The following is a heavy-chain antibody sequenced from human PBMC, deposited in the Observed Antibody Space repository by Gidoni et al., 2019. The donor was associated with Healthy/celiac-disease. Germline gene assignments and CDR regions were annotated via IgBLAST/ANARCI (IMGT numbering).Heavy chain of an antibody. CDR2: ISGSGGST. J-gene: IGHJ3*02. CDR1: GFTFSSSA. CDR3: AKDPAPHYYGSGSPAFDI. Sequence: EVQLLESGGGLVPPGGSLRLSCAASGFTFSSSAMSWVRPAPGKGLEWVSAISGSGGSTYYADSVKGRFTISRDNSKNTLYLQMNSLRAEDTAVYYCAKDPAPHYYGSGSPAFDIWGQGTMVTVSS. V-gene: IGHV3-23*01. D-gene: IGHD3-10*01.